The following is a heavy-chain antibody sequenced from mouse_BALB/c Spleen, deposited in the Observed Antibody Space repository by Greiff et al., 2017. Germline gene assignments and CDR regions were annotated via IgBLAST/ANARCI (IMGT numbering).Heavy chain of an antibody. V-gene: IGHV6-6*02. J-gene: IGHJ3*01. D-gene: IGHD4-1*01. Sequence: EVMLVESGGGLVQPGGSMKLSCVASGFTFSNYWMNWVRQSPEKGLEWVAEIRLKSNNYATHYAESVKGRFTISRDDSKSSVYLQMNNLRAEDTGIYYCTKLTGTYAYWGQGTLVTVSA. CDR3: TKLTGTYAY. CDR2: IRLKSNNYAT. CDR1: GFTFSNYW.